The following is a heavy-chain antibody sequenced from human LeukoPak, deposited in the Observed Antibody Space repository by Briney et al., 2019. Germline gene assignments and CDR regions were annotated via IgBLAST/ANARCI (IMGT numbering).Heavy chain of an antibody. J-gene: IGHJ4*02. D-gene: IGHD5-12*01. CDR3: AREYSGLDY. CDR2: ISDGGTTI. V-gene: IGHV3-11*01. Sequence: GGSLRLSCAASGFTFSDHYMTWIRQAPGKGLEWVSYISDGGTTINYADSVKGRFSISRDNGKNLVLLQMNSLRAEDTAIYYCAREYSGLDYWGQGTLVIVSS. CDR1: GFTFSDHY.